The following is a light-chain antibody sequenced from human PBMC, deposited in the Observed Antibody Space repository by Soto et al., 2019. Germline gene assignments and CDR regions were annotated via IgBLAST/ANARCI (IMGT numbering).Light chain of an antibody. CDR1: QSVDNY. CDR3: QQANSFPRT. J-gene: IGKJ1*01. V-gene: IGKV3-11*01. Sequence: EIVLTQSPATLSLSPGERATLSCRASQSVDNYLDWYQQKPGQAPRLLIYGASSRATGIPDRFSGSGSGTDFTLTISSLQPEDFATYYCQQANSFPRTFGQGTKVDIK. CDR2: GAS.